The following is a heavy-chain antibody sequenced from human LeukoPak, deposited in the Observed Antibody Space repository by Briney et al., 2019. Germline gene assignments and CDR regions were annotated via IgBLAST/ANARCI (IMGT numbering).Heavy chain of an antibody. J-gene: IGHJ4*02. CDR1: GFTFSSYA. CDR3: AKDRVVLDF. V-gene: IGHV3-23*01. D-gene: IGHD2-15*01. CDR2: ISSSGGST. Sequence: GGSLRLSCAASGFTFSSYAMSWVRQAPGQGLEWVSTISSSGGSTYYADSVKGRFTISRDNSKNTLYLQMNSLRAEDTAVYYCAKDRVVLDFWGQGTLVTVSS.